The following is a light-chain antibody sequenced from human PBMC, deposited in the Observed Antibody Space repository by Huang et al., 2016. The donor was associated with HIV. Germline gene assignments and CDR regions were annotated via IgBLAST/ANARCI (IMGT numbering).Light chain of an antibody. CDR2: AAS. Sequence: IQLTQSPSSLSASVGDRVTITCRASQGISTYLAWYQQRPGKAPVLLIYAASTLQSGVPARFSGSGSGTDFTLTISSLQAEDSATYYCQQVNSYPRTFGPGTKVEIK. CDR3: QQVNSYPRT. CDR1: QGISTY. J-gene: IGKJ3*01. V-gene: IGKV1-9*01.